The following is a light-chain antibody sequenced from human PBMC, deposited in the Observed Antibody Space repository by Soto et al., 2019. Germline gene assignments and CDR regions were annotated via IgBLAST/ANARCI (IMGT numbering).Light chain of an antibody. V-gene: IGLV2-14*03. J-gene: IGLJ1*01. Sequence: SALTQPASVSGSPGQSITISCTGTNSYVGGYNFVSWYQHHPGKAPKLIIYDVTNRPSGVSNRFSGSKSGNTASLTISGLQAGDEADYYCSSYTSSSTLVFGTGTKVTVL. CDR2: DVT. CDR3: SSYTSSSTLV. CDR1: NSYVGGYNF.